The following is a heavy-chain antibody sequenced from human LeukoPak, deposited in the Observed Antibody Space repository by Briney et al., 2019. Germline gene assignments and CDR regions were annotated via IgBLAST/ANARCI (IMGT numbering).Heavy chain of an antibody. D-gene: IGHD2-2*01. J-gene: IGHJ4*02. CDR2: ISYHGSNK. CDR3: ARADIVVVPAAPDY. Sequence: QPGRSLRLSCAASGFTFSSYAMHWVRQAPGKGLEWVAVISYHGSNKYYADSVKGRFTISRDNSKNTLYLQMNSLRAEDTAVYYCARADIVVVPAAPDYWGQGTLVTVSS. CDR1: GFTFSSYA. V-gene: IGHV3-30-3*01.